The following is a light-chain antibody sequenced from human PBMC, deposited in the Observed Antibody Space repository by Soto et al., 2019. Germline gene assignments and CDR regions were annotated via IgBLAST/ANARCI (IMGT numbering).Light chain of an antibody. CDR1: SGHSSYI. CDR3: ETCASYTQV. CDR2: LESSGSY. V-gene: IGLV4-60*03. J-gene: IGLJ2*01. Sequence: QSVLTQSSSASASLGSSVKLTCTLSSGHSSYIIAWHQQQPGKAPRYLMHLESSGSYNKGSGVPDRFSGSSSGADRYLTISRLHSEDEAYYYCETCASYTQVFGGGTKVTVL.